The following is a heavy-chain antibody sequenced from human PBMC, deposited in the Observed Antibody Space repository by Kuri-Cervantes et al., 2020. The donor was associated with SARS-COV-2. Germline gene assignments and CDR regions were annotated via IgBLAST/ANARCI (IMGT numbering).Heavy chain of an antibody. CDR1: GFTCSSYS. V-gene: IGHV3-21*04. CDR3: AKDSPGIAVAEAFDI. Sequence: GGSLRLSCAASGFTCSSYSMLWVRQAPGKGLEWVSSINTDGSHKNYAESVKGRFTISRDNSKNTLYLKMNSLRAEDTAVYYCAKDSPGIAVAEAFDIWGQGTIVTVSS. J-gene: IGHJ3*02. D-gene: IGHD6-19*01. CDR2: INTDGSHK.